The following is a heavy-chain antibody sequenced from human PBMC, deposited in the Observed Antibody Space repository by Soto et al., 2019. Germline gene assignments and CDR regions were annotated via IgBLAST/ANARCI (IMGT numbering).Heavy chain of an antibody. CDR1: GGAMSGYY. Sequence: SSETLSLTCIVSGGAMSGYYWSWIRQTPGQGLEWLGFIYCSGSTRYNPSLMSRLTISLDKSKRQFSMSLSSVTAADTAVYYCARSVATPGTNIDFWGQGTLVTVSS. CDR2: IYCSGST. J-gene: IGHJ4*02. V-gene: IGHV4-4*09. D-gene: IGHD6-13*01. CDR3: ARSVATPGTNIDF.